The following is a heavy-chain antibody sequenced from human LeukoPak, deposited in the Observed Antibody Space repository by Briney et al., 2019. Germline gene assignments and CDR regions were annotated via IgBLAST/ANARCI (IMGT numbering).Heavy chain of an antibody. CDR1: GGTFSSYA. Sequence: GASVKVSCKASGGTFSSYAISWVRQAPGQGLEWMGGIIPIFGTANYAQKFQGRVTITADESTSTAYMELSSLRSEDTAVYYCARDYDILTGTFDYWGQGTLVTVSS. CDR2: IIPIFGTA. D-gene: IGHD3-9*01. J-gene: IGHJ4*02. V-gene: IGHV1-69*13. CDR3: ARDYDILTGTFDY.